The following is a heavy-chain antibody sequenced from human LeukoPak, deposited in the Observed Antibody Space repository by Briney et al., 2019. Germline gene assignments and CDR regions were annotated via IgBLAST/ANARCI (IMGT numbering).Heavy chain of an antibody. D-gene: IGHD6-13*01. CDR3: AKDLLSSSRDAFDI. CDR2: ISWNSGSI. Sequence: GGSLRLSCAASGFTLDDYAMHWVRQAPGKGLEWVSGISWNSGSIGYADSVKGRFTISRDNAKNSLYLQMNSLRAEDTALYYCAKDLLSSSRDAFDIWGQGTMVTVSS. V-gene: IGHV3-9*01. J-gene: IGHJ3*02. CDR1: GFTLDDYA.